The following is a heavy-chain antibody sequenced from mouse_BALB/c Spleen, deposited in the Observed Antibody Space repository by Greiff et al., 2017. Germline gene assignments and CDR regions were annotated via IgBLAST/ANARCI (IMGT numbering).Heavy chain of an antibody. CDR1: GYAFSSSW. J-gene: IGHJ2*01. D-gene: IGHD1-1*01. Sequence: QVQLQQSGPELVKPGASVKISCKASGYAFSSSWMHWVKQRPGQGLEWIGRIYPGDGDTNYNGKFKGKATLTADKSSSTAYMQLSSLTSVDSAVYFCARGVGAPFDYWGQGTTLTVSS. V-gene: IGHV1-82*01. CDR3: ARGVGAPFDY. CDR2: IYPGDGDT.